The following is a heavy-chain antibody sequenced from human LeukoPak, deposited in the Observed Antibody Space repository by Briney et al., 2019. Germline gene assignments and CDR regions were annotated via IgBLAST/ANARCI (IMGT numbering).Heavy chain of an antibody. Sequence: GGSLRLSCAASGFTSTSYTMNWVRQAPGKGLEWVSSINPTSGYIYYSDSVKGRFTISRDNAKKSFYLQMNSLRAEDTAVYYCARFVEAHTYYFDYWGQGTLVAVSS. D-gene: IGHD3-10*01. V-gene: IGHV3-21*01. J-gene: IGHJ4*02. CDR1: GFTSTSYT. CDR3: ARFVEAHTYYFDY. CDR2: INPTSGYI.